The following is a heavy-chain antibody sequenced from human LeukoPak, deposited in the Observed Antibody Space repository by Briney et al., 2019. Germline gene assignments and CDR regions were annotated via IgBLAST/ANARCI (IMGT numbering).Heavy chain of an antibody. CDR2: ICPGDSDT. J-gene: IGHJ4*02. D-gene: IGHD3-10*01. CDR1: GYSFTSYW. CDR3: ARQKWFGELYFDY. Sequence: HGESLKISCKGSGYSFTSYWIGWVRQMPGKGPEWMGIICPGDSDTRYSPSFQGQVTISADKSISTAYLQWSSLKASDTAMYYCARQKWFGELYFDYWGQGTLVTVSS. V-gene: IGHV5-51*01.